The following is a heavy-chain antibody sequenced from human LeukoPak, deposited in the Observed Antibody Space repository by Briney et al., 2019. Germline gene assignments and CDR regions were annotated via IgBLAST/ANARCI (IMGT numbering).Heavy chain of an antibody. D-gene: IGHD3-10*01. CDR2: IYHSGTT. V-gene: IGHV4-28*01. CDR1: GYSITSSSW. J-gene: IGHJ4*02. Sequence: PSETLSLTCAVSGYSITSSSWWGWIRQPPGKGLEWIGYIYHSGTTYYNPSLQSRVTMSVDTSKNQFSLRLSSVTAVDTAVYYCARKENVYYYFDYWGQGTLVTVSS. CDR3: ARKENVYYYFDY.